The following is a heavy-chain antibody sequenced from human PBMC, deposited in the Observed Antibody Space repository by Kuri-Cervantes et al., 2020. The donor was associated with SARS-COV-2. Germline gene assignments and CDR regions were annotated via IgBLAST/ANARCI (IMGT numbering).Heavy chain of an antibody. V-gene: IGHV4-38-2*01. Sequence: GSLRLFCAVSGYSISSGYYWGWIRQPPGKGLEWIGSIYHSGSTYYNPSLKSRVTISVDTSKNQFSLKLSSVTAADTAVYYCARGGFLTGYRGTRGAFDIWGQGTMVTVSS. CDR2: IYHSGST. J-gene: IGHJ3*02. CDR1: GYSISSGYY. CDR3: ARGGFLTGYRGTRGAFDI. D-gene: IGHD3-9*01.